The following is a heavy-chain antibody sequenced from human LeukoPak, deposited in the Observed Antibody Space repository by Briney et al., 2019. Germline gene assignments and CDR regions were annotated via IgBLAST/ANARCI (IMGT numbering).Heavy chain of an antibody. CDR3: ARVVVVVPAAMDYFDY. Sequence: SETLSLTCTVSGGSISSYYWSWIRQPPGKGLEWIGSIYYSGSTYYNPSLKSRVTISVDTSKNQFSLKLSSVTAADTAVYYCARVVVVVPAAMDYFDYWGQGTLVTVSS. CDR1: GGSISSYY. V-gene: IGHV4-59*12. J-gene: IGHJ4*02. CDR2: IYYSGST. D-gene: IGHD2-2*01.